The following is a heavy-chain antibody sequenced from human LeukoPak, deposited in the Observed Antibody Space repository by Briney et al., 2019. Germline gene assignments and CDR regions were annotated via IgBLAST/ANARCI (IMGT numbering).Heavy chain of an antibody. CDR1: GYTFTSYS. D-gene: IGHD3-22*01. V-gene: IGHV1-18*01. CDR2: ISGYNGNT. Sequence: ASVKVSCKASGYTFTSYSITWVRQAPGQGLEGMGGISGYNGNTNYAQRLQGRVTMTTDTSTSTAYMELRSLRSDDTAVYYCARVHSSSSRYYYYYGMDVWGQGTTVTVSS. CDR3: ARVHSSSSRYYYYYGMDV. J-gene: IGHJ6*02.